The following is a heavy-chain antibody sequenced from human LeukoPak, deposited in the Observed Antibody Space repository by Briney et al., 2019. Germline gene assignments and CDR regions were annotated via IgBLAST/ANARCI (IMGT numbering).Heavy chain of an antibody. CDR2: IKNKADSYTT. CDR1: GFTFSDHY. J-gene: IGHJ5*01. D-gene: IGHD1-14*01. CDR3: ASLWDRWFDS. V-gene: IGHV3-72*01. Sequence: GGSLRLSCAASGFTFSDHYMDWVRQAPGKGLEWVGRIKNKADSYTTEYAASVKGRFTISRDDSKNSLHLQMNSQKTEDTAVYYCASLWDRWFDSWGQGTLVTVSS.